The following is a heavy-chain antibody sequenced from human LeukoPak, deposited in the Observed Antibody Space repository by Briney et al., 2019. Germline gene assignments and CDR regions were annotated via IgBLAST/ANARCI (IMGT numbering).Heavy chain of an antibody. CDR3: ARGPVIYDFWSGYSLGMDV. J-gene: IGHJ6*02. V-gene: IGHV1-8*01. CDR2: MNPNSGNT. D-gene: IGHD3-3*01. Sequence: ASVKVSCKASGYTFTSYDINWVRQATGQGLEWMGWMNPNSGNTGYAQKFQGRVTMTRNTSISTAYMELSSLRSEDTAVHYCARGPVIYDFWSGYSLGMDVWGQGTTVTVSS. CDR1: GYTFTSYD.